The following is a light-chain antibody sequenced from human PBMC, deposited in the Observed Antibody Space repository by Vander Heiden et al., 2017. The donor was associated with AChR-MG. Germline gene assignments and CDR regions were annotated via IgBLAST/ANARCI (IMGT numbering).Light chain of an antibody. CDR1: PGFSSH. J-gene: IGKJ4*01. CDR2: AAY. V-gene: IGKV1-9*01. Sequence: IQFTQSPSSPSASVGDRVTITCRARPGFSSHLAWYQQKPGKAHKLRIYAAYTSQSGVRSRVRGSGTGTELNLTISSLKPEDVATEDCQRQNSYHPLTFGGGTKVEIK. CDR3: QRQNSYHPLT.